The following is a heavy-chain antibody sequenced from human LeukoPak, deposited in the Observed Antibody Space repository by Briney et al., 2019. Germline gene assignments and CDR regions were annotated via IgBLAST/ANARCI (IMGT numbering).Heavy chain of an antibody. CDR3: ARHHPNLPPGSRGYSSNGYFDY. Sequence: SETLSLTCAVYGGSFSGYYWSWIRQPPGKGLEWIGEINHSGSTNYNPSLKSRVTISVDTSKNQFSLRLSSVTAADTAVYYCARHHPNLPPGSRGYSSNGYFDYWGQGTLVTVSS. CDR1: GGSFSGYY. J-gene: IGHJ4*02. CDR2: INHSGST. D-gene: IGHD5-18*01. V-gene: IGHV4-34*01.